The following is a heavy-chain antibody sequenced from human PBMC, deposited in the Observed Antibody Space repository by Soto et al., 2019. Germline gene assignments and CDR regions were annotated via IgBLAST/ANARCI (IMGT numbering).Heavy chain of an antibody. CDR1: GFTFSSYA. J-gene: IGHJ4*02. V-gene: IGHV3-23*01. Sequence: EVQLLDSGGGLVQPGGSLRLSCAASGFTFSSYAMTWVRQAPGKGLEWVSSISKSGGDTYYADSVKGRFTISRDNSKNTLYLQMNGLRAEDTALYFCAKDTYSSSWYFWGQGTLVTVSS. D-gene: IGHD2-2*01. CDR2: ISKSGGDT. CDR3: AKDTYSSSWYF.